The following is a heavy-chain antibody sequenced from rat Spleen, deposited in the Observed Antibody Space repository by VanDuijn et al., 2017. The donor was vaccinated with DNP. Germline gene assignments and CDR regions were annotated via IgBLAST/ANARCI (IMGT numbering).Heavy chain of an antibody. CDR2: INSNGGST. J-gene: IGHJ2*01. CDR1: GFTFSDYA. Sequence: EVRLVESGGGLVQPGRSLKLSCAASGFTFSDYAMAWVRQSPKKGLEWVTSINSNGGSTSYRDSVKGRFTISRDNAKDTQYLQMDSLRSEDMATYYCARQGPAITTRYFDYWGQGVMVTVSS. CDR3: ARQGPAITTRYFDY. V-gene: IGHV5S13*01. D-gene: IGHD1-4*01.